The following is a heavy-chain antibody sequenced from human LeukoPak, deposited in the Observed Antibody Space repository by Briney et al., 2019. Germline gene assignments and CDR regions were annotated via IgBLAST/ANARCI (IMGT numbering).Heavy chain of an antibody. J-gene: IGHJ4*02. D-gene: IGHD2-15*01. CDR3: NTDPVGIVVGVAATIDY. V-gene: IGHV3-15*01. CDR1: GFTFSNAW. CDR2: IKSKTEGGTT. Sequence: GGSLRLSCAASGFTFSNAWMSWVRHAPGKGLECVARIKSKTEGGTTDHAAPVKDRFTISRDDSTNTLDLSMNGLKTRDTSVNYCNTDPVGIVVGVAATIDYWGQGTLVTVSS.